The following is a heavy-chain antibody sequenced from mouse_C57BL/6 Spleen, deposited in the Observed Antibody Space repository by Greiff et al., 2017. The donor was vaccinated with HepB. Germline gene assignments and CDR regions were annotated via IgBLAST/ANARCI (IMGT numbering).Heavy chain of an antibody. CDR3: ARPSLLRGYFDY. J-gene: IGHJ2*01. CDR1: GYTFTDYY. V-gene: IGHV1-76*01. Sequence: QVQLQQSGAELVRPGASVKLSCKASGYTFTDYYINWVKQRPGQGLEWIARIYPGSGNTYYNEKFKGKATLTAEKSSSTAYMQLSSLTSEDSAVYFCARPSLLRGYFDYWGQGTTLTVSS. CDR2: IYPGSGNT.